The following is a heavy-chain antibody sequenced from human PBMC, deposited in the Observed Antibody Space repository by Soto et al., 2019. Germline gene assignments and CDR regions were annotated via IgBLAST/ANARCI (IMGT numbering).Heavy chain of an antibody. V-gene: IGHV5-10-1*01. CDR3: GCLETYTLIYSYGMDV. J-gene: IGHJ6*02. Sequence: GESLKISCKGSGYSFTSYWISWVRQMPGKGLEWMGRIDPSDSYTNYSPSFQGHVTISADKSISTAYLQWSSLKASDTAMYYCGCLETYTLIYSYGMDVWGQGTTVTV. D-gene: IGHD3-3*01. CDR1: GYSFTSYW. CDR2: IDPSDSYT.